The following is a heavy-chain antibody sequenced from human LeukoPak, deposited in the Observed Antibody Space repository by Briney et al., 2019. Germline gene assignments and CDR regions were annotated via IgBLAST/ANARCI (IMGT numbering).Heavy chain of an antibody. CDR2: INPISGVT. CDR3: ARVGSSGWYHWFDP. V-gene: IGHV1-2*02. D-gene: IGHD6-19*01. CDR1: GYTFTGYY. J-gene: IGHJ5*02. Sequence: ASVKVSFKASGYTFTGYYLHWVRQAPGQGLEWMGWINPISGVTGSAQKFQGRVTMTRDKSISTVYMELSRLTSDDTAIYFCARVGSSGWYHWFDPWGQGTLVTVSS.